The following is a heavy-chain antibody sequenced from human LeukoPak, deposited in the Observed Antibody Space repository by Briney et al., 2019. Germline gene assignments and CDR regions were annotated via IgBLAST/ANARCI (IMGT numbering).Heavy chain of an antibody. J-gene: IGHJ4*02. D-gene: IGHD3-10*01. CDR2: IYYSGST. Sequence: PSQTLSLTCTVSGGSISSGDNYWSWIRQPPGKGLEWIGYIYYSGSTYYNPSLKSRVTISVDTSKNQFSLKLSSVTAADTAVYYCAREHNYGSRSYYIDYWGQGTLVTVSS. V-gene: IGHV4-30-4*01. CDR3: AREHNYGSRSYYIDY. CDR1: GGSISSGDNY.